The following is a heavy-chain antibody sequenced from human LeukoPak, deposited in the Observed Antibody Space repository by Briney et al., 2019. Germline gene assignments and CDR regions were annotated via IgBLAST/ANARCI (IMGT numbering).Heavy chain of an antibody. Sequence: GGSLRLSCAASGFTFSSYSMNWVRQAPGKGLEWVSFISSSSSSINYADSVKGRFTISRDNSKNTLYLQMNSLRAEDTAVYYCAKVFGSWYTSLDYWGQGTLVTVSS. J-gene: IGHJ4*02. CDR3: AKVFGSWYTSLDY. CDR1: GFTFSSYS. V-gene: IGHV3-21*04. CDR2: ISSSSSSI. D-gene: IGHD6-13*01.